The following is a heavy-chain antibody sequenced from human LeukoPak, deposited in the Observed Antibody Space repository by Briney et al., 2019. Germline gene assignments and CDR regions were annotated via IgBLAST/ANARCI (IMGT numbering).Heavy chain of an antibody. CDR3: AKDYYGSGRYYFDY. D-gene: IGHD3-10*01. V-gene: IGHV3-30*02. CDR1: GFTFSSYG. Sequence: GGSLRLSCAASGFTFSSYGMNWVRQAPGKGLEWVAFIRYDGSNKYYADSVKGRFTISRDNSKNTLYLQMNSLRAEDTAVYYCAKDYYGSGRYYFDYWGQGTLVTVSS. CDR2: IRYDGSNK. J-gene: IGHJ4*02.